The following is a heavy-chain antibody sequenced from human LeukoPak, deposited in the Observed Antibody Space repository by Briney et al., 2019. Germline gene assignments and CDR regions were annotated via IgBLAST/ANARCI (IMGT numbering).Heavy chain of an antibody. V-gene: IGHV7-4-1*02. CDR3: ASGNDFWSGVYYYYHYMDV. CDR1: GYTFTSYA. J-gene: IGHJ6*03. D-gene: IGHD3-3*01. CDR2: INTNTGNP. Sequence: ASVKVSCKASGYTFTSYAMNWVRQAPGQGLEWMGWINTNTGNPTYAQGFTGRFVFSLDTSVSTAYLQISSLKTEDTAVYYCASGNDFWSGVYYYYHYMDVWGKGTTVTVSS.